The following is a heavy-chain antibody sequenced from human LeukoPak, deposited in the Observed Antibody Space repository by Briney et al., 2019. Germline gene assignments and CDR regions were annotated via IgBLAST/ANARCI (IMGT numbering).Heavy chain of an antibody. CDR2: IYHSGST. CDR3: ARPYYDSSGYYHDAFDI. CDR1: GGSISSYY. V-gene: IGHV4-59*12. D-gene: IGHD3-22*01. Sequence: SETLSLTCTVSGGSISSYYWSWIRQAPGKGLEWIGYIYHSGSTYYNPSLKSRVTMSVDTSKNQFSLKLSSVTAADTAVYYCARPYYDSSGYYHDAFDIWGQGTMVTVSS. J-gene: IGHJ3*02.